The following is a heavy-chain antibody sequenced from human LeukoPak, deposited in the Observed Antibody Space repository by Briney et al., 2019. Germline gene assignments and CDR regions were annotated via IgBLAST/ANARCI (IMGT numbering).Heavy chain of an antibody. V-gene: IGHV4-59*12. CDR1: GGSINGFY. J-gene: IGHJ6*03. CDR3: ARVGRLDSVPAALGGYYYYYYYMDV. D-gene: IGHD2-2*01. Sequence: PSETLSLTCTVSGGSINGFYWNWLRQPPGKGLELIGYISYNGSTNYSPSLGSRVTMSVDTSKNQFSLKLSSVTAADTAVYYCARVGRLDSVPAALGGYYYYYYYMDVWGKGTTVIVSS. CDR2: ISYNGST.